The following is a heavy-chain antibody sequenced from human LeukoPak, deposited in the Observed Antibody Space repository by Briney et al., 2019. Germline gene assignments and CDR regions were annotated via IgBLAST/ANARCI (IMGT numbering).Heavy chain of an antibody. CDR2: ISSSSSYI. V-gene: IGHV3-21*01. Sequence: GGSLRLSCAASGFTFSSYEMNWVRQAPGKGLEWVSSISSSSSYIYYADSVKGRFTISRDNAKNSLYLQMNSLRAEDTAVYYCASLCVSSPQDYWGQGTLVTVSS. CDR1: GFTFSSYE. CDR3: ASLCVSSPQDY. D-gene: IGHD6-13*01. J-gene: IGHJ4*02.